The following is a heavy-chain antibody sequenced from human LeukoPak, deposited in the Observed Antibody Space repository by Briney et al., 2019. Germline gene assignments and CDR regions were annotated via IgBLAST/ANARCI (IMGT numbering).Heavy chain of an antibody. V-gene: IGHV4-39*07. CDR2: IYYSGST. CDR3: ARRLYDYVWGSNRYIDY. D-gene: IGHD3-16*02. J-gene: IGHJ3*01. CDR1: GGSISSSSYY. Sequence: SETLSLTCTVSGGSISSSSYYWGWIRQPPGKGLEWIGSIYYSGSTYYNPSLKSRVTISVDTSKNQFSLKLSSVTAADTAVYYCARRLYDYVWGSNRYIDYWGQGTMVTVSS.